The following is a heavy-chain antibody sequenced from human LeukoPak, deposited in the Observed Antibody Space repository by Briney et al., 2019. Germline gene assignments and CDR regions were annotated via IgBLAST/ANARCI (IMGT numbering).Heavy chain of an antibody. J-gene: IGHJ6*02. Sequence: GGSLRLSCAASGFTFSSYGMHWVRQAPGKGLEWVAVISYDGSNRYYADSVKGRFTISRDNSKNTLYLQMNSLRAEDTAVYYCATPRGDTALDVWGQGTTVTVSS. D-gene: IGHD5-18*01. V-gene: IGHV3-30*03. CDR2: ISYDGSNR. CDR3: ATPRGDTALDV. CDR1: GFTFSSYG.